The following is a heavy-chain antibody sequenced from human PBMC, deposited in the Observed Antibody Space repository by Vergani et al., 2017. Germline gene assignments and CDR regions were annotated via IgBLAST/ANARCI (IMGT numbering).Heavy chain of an antibody. D-gene: IGHD3-16*01. J-gene: IGHJ4*02. CDR2: IQFDGSNQ. Sequence: QVQLVESGGGVVQRGGSLRLSCATSGFTLSNYDMQWIRQGPGKGLEFVAFIQFDGSNQYYADSVKGRFTLSRDFSKNTLYLQMISLRTDDTATYYCAKHFRGWGIDYWGQGTQVIVSS. V-gene: IGHV3-30*02. CDR1: GFTLSNYD. CDR3: AKHFRGWGIDY.